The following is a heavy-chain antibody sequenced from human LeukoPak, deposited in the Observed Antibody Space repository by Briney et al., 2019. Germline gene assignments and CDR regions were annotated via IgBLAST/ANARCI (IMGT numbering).Heavy chain of an antibody. CDR1: GYTFTNYA. Sequence: ASVKVSCKASGYTFTNYAMNWVRQAPGQGLEWMGRMNPNSGDTNYAQKFQGRVTMTRDTSINTAYMELSSLRSDDTAVYYCVPRGDGGFDYWGQGTLVIVSS. D-gene: IGHD3-16*01. CDR3: VPRGDGGFDY. J-gene: IGHJ4*02. CDR2: MNPNSGDT. V-gene: IGHV1-2*06.